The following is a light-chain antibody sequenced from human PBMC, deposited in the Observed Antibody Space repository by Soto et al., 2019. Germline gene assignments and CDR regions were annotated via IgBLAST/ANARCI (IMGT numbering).Light chain of an antibody. CDR2: GAS. J-gene: IGKJ1*01. CDR3: HQYYNRPPWT. Sequence: EIVLTQSPGTLSLSPGERATLSCRASQSLSKSLVWYQQKPGQAPRLLIDGASNRATGIPARFSGSGSGTDFTLTISSLEPEDSATYYCHQYYNRPPWTFGQGTKVDIK. CDR1: QSLSKS. V-gene: IGKV3-11*01.